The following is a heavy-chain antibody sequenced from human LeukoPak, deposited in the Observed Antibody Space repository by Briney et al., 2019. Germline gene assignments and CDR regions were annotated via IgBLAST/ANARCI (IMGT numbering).Heavy chain of an antibody. D-gene: IGHD6-25*01. CDR2: ISYDGSNK. Sequence: GGSLRLSCAASGFTFSSYGMHWVRQAPGKGLEWVAVISYDGSNKYYADSVKGRFTISRDNSKNTLYLQMNSLRAEDTAVYYCAKDSRAAFFDYWGQETLVTVSS. V-gene: IGHV3-30*18. CDR3: AKDSRAAFFDY. CDR1: GFTFSSYG. J-gene: IGHJ4*02.